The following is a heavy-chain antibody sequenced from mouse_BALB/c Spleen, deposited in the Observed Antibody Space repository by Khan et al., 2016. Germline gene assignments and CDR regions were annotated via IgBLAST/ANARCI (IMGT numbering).Heavy chain of an antibody. Sequence: EVELVESGGGLVQPGGSRKLSCAAPGFTFSRFGMHWVRQAPEKGLEWVAYISSGSSTIYYADTLKGRFTISRDNPKNALFLQMTSLRSEDTAMYYCARGDYWGQGTTLTVSS. J-gene: IGHJ2*01. CDR2: ISSGSSTI. CDR3: ARGDY. CDR1: GFTFSRFG. V-gene: IGHV5-17*02.